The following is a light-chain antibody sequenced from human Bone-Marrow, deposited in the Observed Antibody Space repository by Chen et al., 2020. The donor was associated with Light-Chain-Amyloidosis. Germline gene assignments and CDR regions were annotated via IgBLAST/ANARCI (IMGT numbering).Light chain of an antibody. Sequence: QSALTQPAPVSRSPGQSITISCTGTSSDVGGYNYVSWYQQHPGKAPKLMIYEVSNRPSGVSNRFAGSKSGNTASLTISGLQAEDEADYYCSSYTSSSHVVFGGGTKLTVL. CDR3: SSYTSSSHVV. CDR2: EVS. J-gene: IGLJ2*01. V-gene: IGLV2-14*01. CDR1: SSDVGGYNY.